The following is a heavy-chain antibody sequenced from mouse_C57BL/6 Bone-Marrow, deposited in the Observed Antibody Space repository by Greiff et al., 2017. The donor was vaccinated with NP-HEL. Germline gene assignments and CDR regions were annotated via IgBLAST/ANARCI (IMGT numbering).Heavy chain of an antibody. D-gene: IGHD1-1*01. V-gene: IGHV1-53*01. Sequence: VQLQQPGTELVKPGASVKLSCKASGYTFTSYWMHWVKQRPGQGLEWIGNINPSNGGTNYNEKFKSKATLTVDKSSSTAYMQLSSLTSEDSAVYYGAARRGVNYYGSSYFDYWGQGTTLTVSS. CDR1: GYTFTSYW. CDR2: INPSNGGT. CDR3: AARRGVNYYGSSYFDY. J-gene: IGHJ2*01.